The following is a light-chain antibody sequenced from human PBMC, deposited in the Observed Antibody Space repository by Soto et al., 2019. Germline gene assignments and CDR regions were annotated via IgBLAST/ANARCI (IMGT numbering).Light chain of an antibody. Sequence: EIVLTQSPGTLSLSPGERATLSCRASQSVSSTYLIWYQQKPGQAPRLLIYGASSRATGVPDRFSGGGSGTDFTLTISRLEPEDFAVYYWQHFVNSLTWTFGQGTKVEIK. CDR2: GAS. CDR3: QHFVNSLTWT. J-gene: IGKJ1*01. CDR1: QSVSSTY. V-gene: IGKV3-20*01.